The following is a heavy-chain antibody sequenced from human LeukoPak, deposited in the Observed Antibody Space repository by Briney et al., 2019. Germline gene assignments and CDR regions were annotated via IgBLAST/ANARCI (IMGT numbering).Heavy chain of an antibody. CDR3: ARGDEWELAVDF. Sequence: GPSVNVSCKASGYSFSGYYINWVRQAPGQGLEWMGWIKPNGGDTNYPQKFRARITMTRDTSISTVYMELKSLTSDDTAVYYCARGDEWELAVDFWGQGTLVTVSS. CDR2: IKPNGGDT. J-gene: IGHJ4*02. D-gene: IGHD1-26*01. V-gene: IGHV1-2*02. CDR1: GYSFSGYY.